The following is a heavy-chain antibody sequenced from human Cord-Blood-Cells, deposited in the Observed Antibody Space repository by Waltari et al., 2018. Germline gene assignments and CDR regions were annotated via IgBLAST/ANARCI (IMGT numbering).Heavy chain of an antibody. Sequence: EVQLVVSGGGLIQPGGSRRLSCAASGCTVSSNNMSWVRQAPGKGLEWVSVIYSGGSTYYADSVKGRFTISRDNSKNTLYLQMNSLRAEDTAVYYCARGSYFDYWGQGTLVTVSS. V-gene: IGHV3-53*01. CDR3: ARGSYFDY. CDR2: IYSGGST. CDR1: GCTVSSNN. J-gene: IGHJ4*02.